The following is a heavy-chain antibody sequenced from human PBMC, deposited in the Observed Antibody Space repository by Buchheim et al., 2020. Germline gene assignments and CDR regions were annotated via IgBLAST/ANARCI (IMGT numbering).Heavy chain of an antibody. Sequence: EVQLVESGGGLVKPGGSLRLSCAASGFTFSSYSMNWVRQAPGKGLVWVSHIHGDGRSTTYADSVKGRFTISRDNAKNTLYLQMNSLRVEDTAVYYCARGGSGTAFDYWGQGTL. CDR2: IHGDGRST. V-gene: IGHV3-74*02. D-gene: IGHD3-10*01. J-gene: IGHJ4*02. CDR1: GFTFSSYS. CDR3: ARGGSGTAFDY.